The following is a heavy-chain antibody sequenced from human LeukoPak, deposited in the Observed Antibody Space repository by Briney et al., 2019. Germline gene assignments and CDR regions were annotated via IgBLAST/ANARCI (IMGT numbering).Heavy chain of an antibody. D-gene: IGHD6-6*01. V-gene: IGHV4-59*01. CDR3: ARDSPVPLYGMDV. CDR2: IYYSGST. J-gene: IGHJ6*02. CDR1: GGSISSYY. Sequence: SETLSLTCTVSGGSISSYYWSWIRQPPGKGLKWIGYIYYSGSTNYNPSLKSRVTISVDTSKNQFSLKLSSVTAADTAVYYCARDSPVPLYGMDVWGQGTTVTVSS.